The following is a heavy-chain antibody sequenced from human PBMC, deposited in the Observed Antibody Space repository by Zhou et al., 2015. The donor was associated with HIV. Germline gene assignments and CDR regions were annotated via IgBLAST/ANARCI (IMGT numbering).Heavy chain of an antibody. V-gene: IGHV1-69*01. CDR1: GGTFSSYA. D-gene: IGHD2-2*01. J-gene: IGHJ6*02. CDR2: IIPIFGTA. Sequence: QVQLVQSGAEVKKPGSSVKVSCKASGGTFSSYAISWVRQAPGQGLEWMGGIIPIFGTANYAQKFQGRVTITADESTSTAYMELSSLRSEDTAVYYCARGTDIVVVRVQKGNYYYGMDVWGQGTTVTVSS. CDR3: ARGTDIVVVRVQKGNYYYGMDV.